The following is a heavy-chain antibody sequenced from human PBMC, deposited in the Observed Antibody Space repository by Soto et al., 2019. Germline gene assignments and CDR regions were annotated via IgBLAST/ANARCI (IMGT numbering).Heavy chain of an antibody. V-gene: IGHV4-61*01. CDR3: ARVGKLAGRVSVFDY. J-gene: IGHJ4*02. Sequence: SETLSLTCAVSGGPITSSSYSWIWIRQPPGKGLEWIGYIYYSGSTNYNPSLKSRVTISVDTSKNQFSLKLSSVTAADTAVYYCARVGKLAGRVSVFDYWGQGTLVTVSS. CDR1: GGPITSSSYS. D-gene: IGHD6-13*01. CDR2: IYYSGST.